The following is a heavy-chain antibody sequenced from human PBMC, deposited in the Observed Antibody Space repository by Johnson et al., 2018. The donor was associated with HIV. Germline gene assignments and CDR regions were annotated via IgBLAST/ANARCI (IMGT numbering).Heavy chain of an antibody. J-gene: IGHJ3*02. CDR2: IDWDGISA. V-gene: IGHV3-66*02. D-gene: IGHD1-1*01. CDR3: ARGGNEIDAFDI. Sequence: VQLVESGGGLIQPGGSLRLSCAASGFTVSSNYMSWVRQAPGKGLEWVSFIDWDGISAYYADSVKGRFTISRDNSKNTLYLQMNSLRAEDTAVYYCARGGNEIDAFDIWGQGTMVTVSS. CDR1: GFTVSSNY.